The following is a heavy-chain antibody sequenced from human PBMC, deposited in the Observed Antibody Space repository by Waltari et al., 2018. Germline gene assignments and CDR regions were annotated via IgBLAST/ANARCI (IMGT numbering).Heavy chain of an antibody. CDR2: ISSSGSTI. Sequence: EVQLVESGGGLVQPGGSLRLSCAASGFTFSSYEMNWVLQAPGKGLEWVSYISSSGSTIYYADSVKGRFTIARDNAKNSLYLQMNSLRAEDTAVYYCARDHIGLDPWGQGTLVTVSS. D-gene: IGHD5-12*01. CDR3: ARDHIGLDP. CDR1: GFTFSSYE. V-gene: IGHV3-48*03. J-gene: IGHJ5*02.